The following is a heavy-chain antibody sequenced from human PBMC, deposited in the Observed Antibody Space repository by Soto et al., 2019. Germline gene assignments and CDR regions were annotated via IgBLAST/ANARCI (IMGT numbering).Heavy chain of an antibody. D-gene: IGHD3-3*01. V-gene: IGHV4-34*01. Sequence: QVQLQQWGAGLLKPSETLSLTCAVYGGSFSGYYWSWIRQPPGKGLEWIGEINHSGSTNYNPSLKSRVTISVDTSKNQFSLNLSSVTAADTAVYYCARRGLRITIFGVVIGGDVWGQGTTVTVSS. CDR3: ARRGLRITIFGVVIGGDV. CDR1: GGSFSGYY. J-gene: IGHJ6*02. CDR2: INHSGST.